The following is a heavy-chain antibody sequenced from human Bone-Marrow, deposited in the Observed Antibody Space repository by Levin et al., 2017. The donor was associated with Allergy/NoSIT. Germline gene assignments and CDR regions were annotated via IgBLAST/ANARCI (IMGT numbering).Heavy chain of an antibody. J-gene: IGHJ4*02. Sequence: PGGSLRLSCAASGFTFSDYYMSWIRQAPGKGLEWVSYISSSGSTIYYADSVKGRFTISRDNAKNSLYLQMNSLRAEDTAVYYCATSSVDTAMVTYNWGQGTLVTVSS. CDR2: ISSSGSTI. D-gene: IGHD5-18*01. CDR1: GFTFSDYY. V-gene: IGHV3-11*01. CDR3: ATSSVDTAMVTYN.